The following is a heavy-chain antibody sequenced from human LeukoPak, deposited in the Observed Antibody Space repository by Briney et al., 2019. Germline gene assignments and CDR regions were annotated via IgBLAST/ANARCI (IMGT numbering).Heavy chain of an antibody. CDR3: ARDRRGQQLVYYYMDV. CDR2: IKQDGSEK. V-gene: IGHV3-7*01. D-gene: IGHD6-13*01. Sequence: GGSLRLSCAASGFTFSSYWMSWVRRAPGKGLEWVANIKQDGSEKYYVDSVKGRFTISRDNAKNSLYLQMNSLRAEDTAVYYCARDRRGQQLVYYYMDVWGKGTTVTVSS. J-gene: IGHJ6*03. CDR1: GFTFSSYW.